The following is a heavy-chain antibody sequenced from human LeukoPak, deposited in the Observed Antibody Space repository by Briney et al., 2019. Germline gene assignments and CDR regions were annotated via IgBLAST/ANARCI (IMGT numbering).Heavy chain of an antibody. J-gene: IGHJ4*02. CDR3: ARPPPSCSSTSCYQQY. D-gene: IGHD2-2*01. CDR2: ISYDGNNK. Sequence: GGSLRLSCAASGFTFSSYGMHWVRQAPGKGLEWVAIISYDGNNKYYADSVKGRFTISRDNSKNTLYLQMNSLRVEDTVVYYCARPPPSCSSTSCYQQYWGQGTLVTVSS. CDR1: GFTFSSYG. V-gene: IGHV3-30*03.